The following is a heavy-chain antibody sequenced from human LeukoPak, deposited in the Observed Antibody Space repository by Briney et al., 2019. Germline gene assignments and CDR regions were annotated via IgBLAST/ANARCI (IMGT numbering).Heavy chain of an antibody. Sequence: SETLSLTCAVYGGSFSGNYWSWIRQPPGKGLEWIGDINHSGTTNYSPSLKSRVTISVDTSKNQFSLNLSSVAAADTAVYYCGRSAGFVHFDHWGQGTLVTVTS. CDR2: INHSGTT. D-gene: IGHD3-16*01. CDR3: GRSAGFVHFDH. J-gene: IGHJ4*02. CDR1: GGSFSGNY. V-gene: IGHV4-34*01.